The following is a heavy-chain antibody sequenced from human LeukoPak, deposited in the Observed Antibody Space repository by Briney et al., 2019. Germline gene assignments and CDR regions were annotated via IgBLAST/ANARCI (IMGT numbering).Heavy chain of an antibody. Sequence: SETLSLTCTVSGGSISSGSYYWSWIRQPAGKGLEWIGRIYTSGSTNYNPSLKSRVTMSVDTSKNQFSLKLSSVTAADTAVYYCARGDMITPIPMDVWGKGTTVTISS. J-gene: IGHJ6*03. CDR3: ARGDMITPIPMDV. V-gene: IGHV4-61*02. D-gene: IGHD3-16*01. CDR1: GGSISSGSYY. CDR2: IYTSGST.